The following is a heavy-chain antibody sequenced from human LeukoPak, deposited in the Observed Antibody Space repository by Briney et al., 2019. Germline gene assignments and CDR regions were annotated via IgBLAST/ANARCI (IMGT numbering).Heavy chain of an antibody. CDR2: ISYDGSNK. V-gene: IGHV3-30*18. CDR1: GFTFSSYD. D-gene: IGHD1-26*01. J-gene: IGHJ4*02. CDR3: AKEGSNGDFDY. Sequence: PGRSLRLSCAASGFTFSSYDMHWVRQSPDKGLEGGTVISYDGSNKYYGVSVKGRFTIHRDNSKNTLYLKMNSRRAEDTAVYYCAKEGSNGDFDYWGQGTLVSVPS.